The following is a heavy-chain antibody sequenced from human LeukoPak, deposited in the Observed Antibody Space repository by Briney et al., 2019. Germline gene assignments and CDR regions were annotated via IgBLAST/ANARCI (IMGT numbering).Heavy chain of an antibody. CDR1: GGSISSGSYY. CDR2: IYTSGST. J-gene: IGHJ6*03. CDR3: ARYYYYYYMDV. Sequence: TSETLSLTCTVSGGSISSGSYYWSWMRQPAGKGLEWIGRIYTSGSTNYNPSLKSRVTISVDTSKNQFSLKLSSVTAADTAVYYCARYYYYYYMDVWGKGTTVTVSS. V-gene: IGHV4-61*02.